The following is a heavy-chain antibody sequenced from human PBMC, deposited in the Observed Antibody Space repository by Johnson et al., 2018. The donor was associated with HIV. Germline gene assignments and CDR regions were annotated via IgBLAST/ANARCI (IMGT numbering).Heavy chain of an antibody. D-gene: IGHD3-22*01. V-gene: IGHV3-30*02. CDR1: GFTFSSYG. J-gene: IGHJ3*02. Sequence: QVQLVESGGGVVQPGGSLRLSCAASGFTFSSYGMHWVRQAPGKGLEWVAFVTYDGSKKYYADSMKGRFTISRDNSKNTLYLQMNSLRPEDTAVYYCAKETRDSRSAFDIWGQGTMVTVSS. CDR2: VTYDGSKK. CDR3: AKETRDSRSAFDI.